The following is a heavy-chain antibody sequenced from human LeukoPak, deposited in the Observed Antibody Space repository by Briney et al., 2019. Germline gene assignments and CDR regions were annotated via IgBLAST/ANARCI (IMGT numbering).Heavy chain of an antibody. Sequence: GGSLRLSCEGSAFIFSGHWMNWVRQAPGMGLEWVANIKQDGSEIYYVDSVKGRFIISRDNAKNSLYLEMNSLRVEDTAIYYCARGRDVDSWGQGTLVTVSS. CDR1: AFIFSGHW. CDR2: IKQDGSEI. CDR3: ARGRDVDS. J-gene: IGHJ4*02. V-gene: IGHV3-7*03.